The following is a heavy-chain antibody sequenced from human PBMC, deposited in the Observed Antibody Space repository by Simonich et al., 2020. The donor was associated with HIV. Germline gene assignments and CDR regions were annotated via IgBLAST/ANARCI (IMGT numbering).Heavy chain of an antibody. D-gene: IGHD6-6*01. Sequence: QVQLQESGPGLVKPSETLSLTCAVSGYSISSGYYWDWIRQTPGKGLEWIGTIYHSGSTNYNPSLKSRVTISVDTSKNQFSLKLSSVTAADTAVYYCARGLAARLSHFDYWGQGTLVTVSS. J-gene: IGHJ4*02. CDR3: ARGLAARLSHFDY. CDR1: GYSISSGYY. CDR2: IYHSGST. V-gene: IGHV4-38-2*01.